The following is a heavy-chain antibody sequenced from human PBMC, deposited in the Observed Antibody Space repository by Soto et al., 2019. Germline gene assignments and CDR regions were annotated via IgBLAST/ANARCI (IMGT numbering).Heavy chain of an antibody. Sequence: GGSLRLSCAASGFTFSSYAMSWVRQAPGKGLEWVSAISGSGGSTYYADSVKGRFTISRDNSKNTLYLQMNSLRAEDTAVYYCAKGGEVEDSSWYFSYYYGMDVWGQGTTVTVSS. CDR3: AKGGEVEDSSWYFSYYYGMDV. J-gene: IGHJ6*02. D-gene: IGHD6-13*01. V-gene: IGHV3-23*01. CDR2: ISGSGGST. CDR1: GFTFSSYA.